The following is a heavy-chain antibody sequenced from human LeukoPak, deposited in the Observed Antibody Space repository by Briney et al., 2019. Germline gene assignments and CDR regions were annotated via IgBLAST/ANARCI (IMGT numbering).Heavy chain of an antibody. CDR2: ISAIGST. J-gene: IGHJ4*02. D-gene: IGHD3-22*01. Sequence: SETLSLTCTVSGDSISSYYWNWTRQPPARELDWIGYISAIGSTNFNPSLKSRLTISIDMSKNQFSLKLSSVTAADTAVYYCATSSQSYESSGFYPYWGQGTLVTVSS. CDR1: GDSISSYY. V-gene: IGHV4-59*01. CDR3: ATSSQSYESSGFYPY.